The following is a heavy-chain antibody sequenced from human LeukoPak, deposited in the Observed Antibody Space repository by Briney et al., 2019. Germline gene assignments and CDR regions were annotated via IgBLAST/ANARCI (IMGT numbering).Heavy chain of an antibody. CDR1: GFTFSSYW. J-gene: IGHJ5*02. CDR3: ARKVGDSSGYYYADNWFDP. D-gene: IGHD3-22*01. CDR2: IKQDGSEK. V-gene: IGHV3-7*01. Sequence: GGSLRLSCAASGFTFSSYWMSWVRQAPGKGLEWVANIKQDGSEKYYVDSVKGRFTISIDNAKNSLYLQMNSLRAEDTAVYYCARKVGDSSGYYYADNWFDPWGQGTLVTVSS.